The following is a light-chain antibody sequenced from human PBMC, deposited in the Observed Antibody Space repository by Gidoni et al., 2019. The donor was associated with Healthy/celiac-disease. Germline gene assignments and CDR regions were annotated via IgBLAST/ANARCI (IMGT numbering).Light chain of an antibody. CDR3: QQYGSSLRGT. CDR1: QSVSSSY. CDR2: GAS. J-gene: IGKJ2*02. V-gene: IGKV3-20*01. Sequence: EIVLTQSPGTLSLSPGERATLSCRASQSVSSSYLAWYQQKPGQAPRLLIYGASSTATGIPDRFSGSGSGTDFTLTISRLEPEDFAVYYCQQYGSSLRGTFGQGTKLEIK.